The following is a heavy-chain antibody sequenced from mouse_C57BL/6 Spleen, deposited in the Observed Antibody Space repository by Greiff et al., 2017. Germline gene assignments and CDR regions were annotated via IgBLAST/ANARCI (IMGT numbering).Heavy chain of an antibody. CDR2: IDPENGDT. CDR3: TRTAQAFAWFAY. V-gene: IGHV14-4*01. J-gene: IGHJ3*01. CDR1: GFNIKDDY. D-gene: IGHD3-2*02. Sequence: VQLKESGAELVRPGASVKLSCTASGFNIKDDYMHWVKQRPEQGLEWIGWIDPENGDTEYASKFQGKATITADTSSNTAYLQLSSLTSEDTAVYYCTRTAQAFAWFAYWGQGTLVTVSA.